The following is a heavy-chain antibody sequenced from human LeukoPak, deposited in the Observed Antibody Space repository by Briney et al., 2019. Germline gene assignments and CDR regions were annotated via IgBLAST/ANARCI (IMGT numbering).Heavy chain of an antibody. CDR2: INTNTGNP. J-gene: IGHJ3*02. D-gene: IGHD1-1*01. CDR3: ARRTTGTHADAFDI. V-gene: IGHV7-4-1*02. Sequence: ASVKVSCKASGYTFTSYAMNWVRQAPGQGLEWMGWINTNTGNPTYAQVFTGRFVFSLDTSVSTAYLQISSLKAEDTAVYYCARRTTGTHADAFDIWGQGTKVTVSS. CDR1: GYTFTSYA.